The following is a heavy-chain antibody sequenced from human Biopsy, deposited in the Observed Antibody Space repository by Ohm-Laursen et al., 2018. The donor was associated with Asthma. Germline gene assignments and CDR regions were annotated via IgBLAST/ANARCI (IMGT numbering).Heavy chain of an antibody. CDR1: YGSITSGGYY. D-gene: IGHD3-22*01. J-gene: IGHJ4*02. V-gene: IGHV4-31*03. CDR3: ARAQDYYDSRGYYRSFDY. CDR2: VYYSGST. Sequence: SQTLSLTCTVSYGSITSGGYYWTWIRQHPGKGLVWIGFVYYSGSTYYNPSLKSRVSISIDTSKNQFSLKLSSVTAADTAVYYCARAQDYYDSRGYYRSFDYWGQGTPVTVSS.